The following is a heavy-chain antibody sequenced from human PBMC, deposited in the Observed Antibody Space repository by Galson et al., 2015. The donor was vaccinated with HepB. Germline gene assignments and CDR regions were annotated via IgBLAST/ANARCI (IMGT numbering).Heavy chain of an antibody. CDR2: IWYDGSNK. CDR3: ARDQTDSSTSEYYYYGMDV. CDR1: GFTSSSYG. D-gene: IGHD6-13*01. V-gene: IGHV3-33*01. J-gene: IGHJ6*02. Sequence: SLRLSCAASGFTSSSYGMHWVRQAPGKGLEWVAVIWYDGSNKYYADSVKGRFTISRDNSKNTLYLQMNSLRAEDTAVYYCARDQTDSSTSEYYYYGMDVWGQGTTVTVSS.